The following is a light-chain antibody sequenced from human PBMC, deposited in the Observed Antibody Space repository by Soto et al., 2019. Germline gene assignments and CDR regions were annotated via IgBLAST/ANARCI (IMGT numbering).Light chain of an antibody. CDR1: SSDVGGYNY. CDR3: CSYAGSYPWA. V-gene: IGLV2-11*01. Sequence: QSVLTQPRSVSGSPGQSVTISCTGTSSDVGGYNYVSWYQQHPGKAPKLLIYDVSKRPSGVPDRFSGSKSGNTASLTISGLQAEDEADYYCCSYAGSYPWAFGTGTKVT. J-gene: IGLJ1*01. CDR2: DVS.